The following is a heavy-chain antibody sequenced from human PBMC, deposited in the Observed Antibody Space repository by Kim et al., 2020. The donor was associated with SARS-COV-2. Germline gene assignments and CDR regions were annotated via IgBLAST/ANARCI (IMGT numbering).Heavy chain of an antibody. V-gene: IGHV3-15*01. CDR3: TTDKDHYDILTGYSETFY. D-gene: IGHD3-9*01. Sequence: KGRFTISRDDSKNTLYLQMNSLKTEDTAVYYCTTDKDHYDILTGYSETFYWGQGTLVTVSS. J-gene: IGHJ4*02.